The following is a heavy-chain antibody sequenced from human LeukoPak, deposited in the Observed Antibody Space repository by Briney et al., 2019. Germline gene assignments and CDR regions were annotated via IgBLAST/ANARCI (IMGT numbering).Heavy chain of an antibody. J-gene: IGHJ3*02. CDR1: GFTFSSYA. CDR3: AKGSGVRKGAFGI. V-gene: IGHV3-30-3*01. CDR2: ISYDGSNK. D-gene: IGHD3-22*01. Sequence: GGSLRLSCAASGFTFSSYAMHWVRQAPGKGLEWVAVISYDGSNKYHADSVKGRFTISRDNSKNTLYLQMNSLRAEDTAVYYCAKGSGVRKGAFGIWGQGTMVTVSS.